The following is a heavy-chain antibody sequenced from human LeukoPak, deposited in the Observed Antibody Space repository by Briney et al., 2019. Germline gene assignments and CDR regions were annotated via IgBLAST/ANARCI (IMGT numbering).Heavy chain of an antibody. CDR1: GGTFSSYA. J-gene: IGHJ4*02. Sequence: GASVKVSCKASGGTFSSYAISWVRQAPGQGLEWMGRIIPILGIANYAQKFQGRVTITADKSTSTAYMELSSLRSEDTAVYYCARDWRTMVRGVVGDYWGQGTLVTVSS. CDR2: IIPILGIA. V-gene: IGHV1-69*04. CDR3: ARDWRTMVRGVVGDY. D-gene: IGHD3-10*01.